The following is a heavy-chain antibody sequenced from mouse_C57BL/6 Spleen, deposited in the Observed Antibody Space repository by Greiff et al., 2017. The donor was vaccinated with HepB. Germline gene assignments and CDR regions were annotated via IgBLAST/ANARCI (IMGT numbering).Heavy chain of an antibody. CDR1: GFSLTSYG. V-gene: IGHV2-5*01. CDR2: IWRGGST. D-gene: IGHD2-4*01. J-gene: IGHJ3*01. Sequence: QVQLKESGPGLVQPSQSLSITCTVSGFSLTSYGVHWVRQSPGKGLEWLGVIWRGGSTDYNAAFMSRLSITKDNSKSQVFFKMNSLQADDTAIYYCAKKGGGYYDYDGRLAYWGQGTLVTVSA. CDR3: AKKGGGYYDYDGRLAY.